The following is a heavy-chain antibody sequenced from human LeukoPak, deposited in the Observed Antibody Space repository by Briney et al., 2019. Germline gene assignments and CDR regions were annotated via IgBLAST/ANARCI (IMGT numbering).Heavy chain of an antibody. CDR2: IRYDGTHK. D-gene: IGHD4-11*01. J-gene: IGHJ3*02. Sequence: GSLRLSCAASGFTFSSYAIHWVRQAPGKGLEWVAVIRYDGTHKYYADSVKGRFTVSRDDSKNMMYVQMNSLRAEDTAVYYCARTLYGIDDDYSAFDIWGRGTMVTVSS. CDR1: GFTFSSYA. V-gene: IGHV3-30-3*01. CDR3: ARTLYGIDDDYSAFDI.